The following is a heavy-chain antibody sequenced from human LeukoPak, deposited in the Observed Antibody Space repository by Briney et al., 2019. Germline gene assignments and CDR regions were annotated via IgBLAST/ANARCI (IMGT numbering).Heavy chain of an antibody. CDR1: RFTFSSYA. D-gene: IGHD6-13*01. Sequence: GGSLRLSCAASRFTFSSYAMTWVRQPPGKGLEWVAAISGSGGTTYYADFAKGRFTISRDNSKNTLYLQMNSLRAEDTAVYYCAKKEQPSYLDYWGQGTLVTVSS. CDR3: AKKEQPSYLDY. V-gene: IGHV3-23*01. CDR2: ISGSGGTT. J-gene: IGHJ4*02.